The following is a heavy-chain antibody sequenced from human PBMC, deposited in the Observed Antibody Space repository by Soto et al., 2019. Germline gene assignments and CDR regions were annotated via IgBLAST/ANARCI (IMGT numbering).Heavy chain of an antibody. V-gene: IGHV1-3*01. J-gene: IGHJ6*03. D-gene: IGHD3-10*01. CDR1: GYTFTIYS. CDR3: ARDRVRGVPYDYYYYYMDV. CDR2: INAGNGNT. Sequence: GASVKGSCKASGYTFTIYSMHWVRQAPGQRLEWMGWINAGNGNTKYSQKFQGRVTITRDTSASTAYMELSSLRSEDTAVYYCARDRVRGVPYDYYYYYMDVWGKGTTVTVSS.